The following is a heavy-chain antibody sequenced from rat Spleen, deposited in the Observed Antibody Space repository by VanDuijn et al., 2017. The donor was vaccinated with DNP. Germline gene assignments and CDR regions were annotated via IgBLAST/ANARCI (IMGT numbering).Heavy chain of an antibody. D-gene: IGHD1-5*01. Sequence: EVQLVESGGGLVQPGRSLKLSCAASGFTFNDCYMAWVRQAPTKGLEWVAYIDYDGYKTYYGDSAKGRFTISRDNSKNTLYLQMNSLRSEETATYYCARHGEVPSRYAMDAWGQGTAVTVSS. CDR1: GFTFNDCY. J-gene: IGHJ4*01. V-gene: IGHV5-22*01. CDR2: IDYDGYKT. CDR3: ARHGEVPSRYAMDA.